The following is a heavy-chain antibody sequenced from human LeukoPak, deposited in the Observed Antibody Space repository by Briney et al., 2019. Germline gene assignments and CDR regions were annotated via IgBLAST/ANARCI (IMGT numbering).Heavy chain of an antibody. V-gene: IGHV3-53*01. CDR1: GFTVSGTH. J-gene: IGHJ4*02. Sequence: PGGSLRLSCAASGFTVSGTHMSWVRQAPGKGLEWVSAMYTGGTTYYADSVKGRFTISRDNSRNTLFPHMNSLRADDTAVYYCAKDEATSGGGLASWGQGTLVTVSS. D-gene: IGHD3-16*01. CDR3: AKDEATSGGGLAS. CDR2: MYTGGTT.